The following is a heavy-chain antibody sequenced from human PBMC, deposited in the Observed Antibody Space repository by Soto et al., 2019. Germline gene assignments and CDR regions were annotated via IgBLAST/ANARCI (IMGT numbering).Heavy chain of an antibody. D-gene: IGHD3-3*01. V-gene: IGHV1-46*01. CDR2: INPSGGST. Sequence: ASVKVSCKASGYTFTSYYMHWVRQAPGQGLEWMGIINPSGGSTSYAQKFQGRVTMTRDTSTSTVYMELSSLRSGDTAVYYCARSPGFWSGYYTSGKYYYGMDVWGQGTTVTVSS. CDR1: GYTFTSYY. J-gene: IGHJ6*02. CDR3: ARSPGFWSGYYTSGKYYYGMDV.